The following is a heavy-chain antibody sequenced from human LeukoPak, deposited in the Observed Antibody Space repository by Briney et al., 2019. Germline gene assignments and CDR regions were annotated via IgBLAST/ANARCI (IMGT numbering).Heavy chain of an antibody. V-gene: IGHV4-30-4*01. D-gene: IGHD3-3*01. Sequence: SQTLSLTCTVSGGSISSGDYYWSWIRQPPGKVLEWIGYIYYSGSTYYNPSLKSRVTISVDTSKNQFSLKLSSVTAADTAVYYCAGGLYYDFWSGSHYGMDVWGQGTTVTVSS. CDR2: IYYSGST. CDR1: GGSISSGDYY. J-gene: IGHJ6*02. CDR3: AGGLYYDFWSGSHYGMDV.